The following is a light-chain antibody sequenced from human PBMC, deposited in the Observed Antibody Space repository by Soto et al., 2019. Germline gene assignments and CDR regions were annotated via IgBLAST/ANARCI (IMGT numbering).Light chain of an antibody. J-gene: IGKJ2*01. CDR1: QSVGSN. CDR2: GAS. CDR3: QQYDNWPPP. Sequence: EIVMTQSPATLSVSPGERATLSCRASQSVGSNLAWYPQKPGQAPRLLIYGASTRATGIPARFSGSGSGTEFTLTISSLQSEDFAVYYCQQYDNWPPPFGQGTQLEIK. V-gene: IGKV3-15*01.